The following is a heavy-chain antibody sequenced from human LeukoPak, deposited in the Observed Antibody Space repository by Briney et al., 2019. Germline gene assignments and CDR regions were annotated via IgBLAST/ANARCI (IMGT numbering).Heavy chain of an antibody. CDR2: IKSKTDGGTT. V-gene: IGHV3-15*01. CDR3: TVRSGVAARYYYYYYGMDV. D-gene: IGHD6-13*01. J-gene: IGHJ6*02. CDR1: GFTFSNAW. Sequence: GGSLRLSCAASGFTFSNAWMGWVRQAPGKGLEWVGRIKSKTDGGTTDYAAPVKGRFTISRDDSKNTLYLQMNSLKTEDTAVYYCTVRSGVAARYYYYYYGMDVWGQGTTVTVSS.